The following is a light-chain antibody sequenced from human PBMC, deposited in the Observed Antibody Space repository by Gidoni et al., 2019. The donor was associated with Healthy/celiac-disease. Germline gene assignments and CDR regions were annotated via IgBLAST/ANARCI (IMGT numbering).Light chain of an antibody. CDR1: QSLLHSNGYNY. J-gene: IGKJ2*01. V-gene: IGKV2-28*01. CDR2: LGS. Sequence: DIVMTQSPLSLPVTPGEPASISCRSSQSLLHSNGYNYLDWYLQKPGQSPPLLIYLGSNRASGVPDRFSGSGSGTDFTLKISRGEAEDVGVYYCRQALQTPYTFGQGTKLEIK. CDR3: RQALQTPYT.